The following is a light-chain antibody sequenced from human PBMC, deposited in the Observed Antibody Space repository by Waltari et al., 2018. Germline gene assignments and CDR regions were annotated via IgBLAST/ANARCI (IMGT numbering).Light chain of an antibody. CDR1: QSLIRN. J-gene: IGKJ1*01. Sequence: IVMTQSPATLSLSPGESATLSCRASQSLIRNTFAWFQQKPGQPPRLLIYGTSTRATGIPARFSGSGSGTEFSLTISSLQPEDFATYYCQQYDNWPWTFGLGTRLETK. CDR3: QQYDNWPWT. V-gene: IGKV3D-15*01. CDR2: GTS.